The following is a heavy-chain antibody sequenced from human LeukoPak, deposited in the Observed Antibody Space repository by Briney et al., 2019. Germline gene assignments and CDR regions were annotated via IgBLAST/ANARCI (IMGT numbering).Heavy chain of an antibody. Sequence: GESLKISCKASGYRFTDFWIGWVRQMPGKGLEWMGITYPGDSDTRYSPSFEGHVTISADKSITTAYLQWSSPKASDSAMYYCARRGSSGYYYIFDSWGQGALVTVSS. CDR3: ARRGSSGYYYIFDS. CDR1: GYRFTDFW. V-gene: IGHV5-51*01. CDR2: TYPGDSDT. J-gene: IGHJ4*02. D-gene: IGHD3-22*01.